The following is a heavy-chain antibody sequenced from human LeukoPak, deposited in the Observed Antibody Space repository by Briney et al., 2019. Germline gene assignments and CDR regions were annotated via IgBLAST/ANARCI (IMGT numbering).Heavy chain of an antibody. Sequence: LETLSLTCAVYGGSFSGYYWSWIRQPPGKGLEWIGEINHSGSTNYNPSLKSRVTISVDTSKNQFSLKLSSVTAADTAVYYCARRIDVVVPAATFDYWGQGTLVTVSS. D-gene: IGHD2-2*01. CDR2: INHSGST. J-gene: IGHJ4*02. CDR3: ARRIDVVVPAATFDY. V-gene: IGHV4-34*01. CDR1: GGSFSGYY.